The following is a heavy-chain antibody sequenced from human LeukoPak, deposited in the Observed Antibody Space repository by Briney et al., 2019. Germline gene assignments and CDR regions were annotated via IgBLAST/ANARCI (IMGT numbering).Heavy chain of an antibody. Sequence: ASVKVSCKTSEDGLINHHVHWVRQAPGQGLEWMGMIYAGGGDTRFARKFQGRVTLTRDTSTTTVYMDLTTLTSEDTAVYVCVTEPPGAYYFDYWGQGTLVTVSS. CDR2: IYAGGGDT. J-gene: IGHJ4*02. V-gene: IGHV1-46*01. CDR1: EDGLINHH. CDR3: VTEPPGAYYFDY. D-gene: IGHD4-17*01.